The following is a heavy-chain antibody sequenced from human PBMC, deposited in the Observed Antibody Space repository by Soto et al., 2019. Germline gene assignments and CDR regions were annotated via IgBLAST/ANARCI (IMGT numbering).Heavy chain of an antibody. CDR2: IYFRGST. CDR3: ASHMVRGVPFGY. CDR1: GGSISSYY. D-gene: IGHD3-10*01. Sequence: SETLSLTCTVSGGSISSYYWSWIRQPPGKGLEWIGYIYFRGSTNYNPSLKSRVTISVDTSKNQFSLKLSSVTAADTAVYYCASHMVRGVPFGYWGQGTLVNVSS. J-gene: IGHJ4*02. V-gene: IGHV4-59*08.